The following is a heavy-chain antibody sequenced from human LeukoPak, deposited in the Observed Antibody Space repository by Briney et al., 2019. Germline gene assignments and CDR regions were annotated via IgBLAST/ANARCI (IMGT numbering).Heavy chain of an antibody. Sequence: PGESLKISCKGSGYSFTSYWIGWARQMPGKGLEWMGIIYPGDSDTRYSPSFQGQVTISADKSISTAYLRWSSLKASDTAMYYCGRLIAVAGTECFDPWAKGTLFTVSS. J-gene: IGHJ5*02. CDR1: GYSFTSYW. CDR3: GRLIAVAGTECFDP. V-gene: IGHV5-51*01. CDR2: IYPGDSDT. D-gene: IGHD6-19*01.